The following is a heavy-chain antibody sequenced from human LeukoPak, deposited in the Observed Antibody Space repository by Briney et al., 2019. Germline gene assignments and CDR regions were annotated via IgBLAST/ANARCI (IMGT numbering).Heavy chain of an antibody. CDR3: AKARSPTLGYFDL. Sequence: GGSLRLSCAASGFTFSSYDMHWVRQVTGKGLEWVSGIGIAGDTYYVASVKGRITISRENAQNSLYLQMNILRAEDTAVYYCAKARSPTLGYFDLWGRGTLVTVSS. J-gene: IGHJ2*01. CDR1: GFTFSSYD. V-gene: IGHV3-13*01. D-gene: IGHD1-26*01. CDR2: IGIAGDT.